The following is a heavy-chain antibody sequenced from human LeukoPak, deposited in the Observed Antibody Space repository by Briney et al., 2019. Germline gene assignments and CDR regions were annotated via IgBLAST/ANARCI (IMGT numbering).Heavy chain of an antibody. D-gene: IGHD3-10*01. CDR2: IHYSGTT. CDR3: ARQKARGSWAFDI. V-gene: IGHV4-39*01. J-gene: IGHJ3*02. CDR1: GGSINSSTYF. Sequence: PSETLSLTCTVSGGSINSSTYFCGWIRQPPGKGLEWIATIHYSGTTYYNPSLKSRVTISLDTSKNQFSLKLSSVTAADTAVYYCARQKARGSWAFDIWGQGTMVTVSS.